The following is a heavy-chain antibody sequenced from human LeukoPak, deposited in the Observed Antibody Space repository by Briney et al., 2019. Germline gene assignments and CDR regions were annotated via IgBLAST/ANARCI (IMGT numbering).Heavy chain of an antibody. CDR3: ARIVGQQLDY. D-gene: IGHD6-13*01. J-gene: IGHJ4*02. CDR2: IDWDDDK. CDR1: GFSLSTSGMC. V-gene: IGHV2-70*11. Sequence: SGPTLVNPTQTLTLTFTFSGFSLSTSGMCVSWIRQPSGKALEWLARIDWDDDKYYSTSLKTRLTISKDTSKTQVVLTMTNMDPVDTSTYYCARIVGQQLDYWGQGTLVTVSS.